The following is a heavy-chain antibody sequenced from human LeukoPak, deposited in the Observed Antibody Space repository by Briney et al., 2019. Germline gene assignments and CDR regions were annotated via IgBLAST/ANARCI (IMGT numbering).Heavy chain of an antibody. CDR3: ARDSRIRSGWYRSDAFDI. D-gene: IGHD6-19*01. J-gene: IGHJ3*02. CDR1: GGTFSSYA. V-gene: IGHV1-69*05. Sequence: SVKVSCKASGGTFSSYAISWVRQAPGQGLEWMGRIIPIFGTANYAQKFQGRVTITTDESTSTAYMELSSLRSEDTAVYYCARDSRIRSGWYRSDAFDIWGQGTMVIVSS. CDR2: IIPIFGTA.